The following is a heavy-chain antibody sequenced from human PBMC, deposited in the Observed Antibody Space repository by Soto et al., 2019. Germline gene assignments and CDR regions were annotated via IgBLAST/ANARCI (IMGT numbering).Heavy chain of an antibody. D-gene: IGHD3-22*01. V-gene: IGHV1-2*02. CDR1: GYTFTAYY. Sequence: QVQLVQSGAEVKKPGASVKVSCKASGYTFTAYYMHWLRQAPGQGLEWMGWINPNSGSINYAQRFQGRVTVTNDTSISTTYMELSSLGSDDTAVYYCARGDFDRSGNYNAGWFAPWGQRTLVTVSS. CDR3: ARGDFDRSGNYNAGWFAP. J-gene: IGHJ5*02. CDR2: INPNSGSI.